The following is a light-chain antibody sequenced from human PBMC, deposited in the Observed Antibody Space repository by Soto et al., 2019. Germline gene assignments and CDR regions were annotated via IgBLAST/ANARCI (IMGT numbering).Light chain of an antibody. V-gene: IGKV3-20*01. CDR1: QSVSSSY. CDR2: GAS. J-gene: IGKJ4*01. Sequence: IVLTQSPGTPSLSPGGRATLSCRASQSVSSSYLAWYQHKPGQAPRLLIYGASSRATGIPDRFSGSGSGTDFTLTISRLEPEDFAVYYCQQYGSSLLTFGGGTKVDIK. CDR3: QQYGSSLLT.